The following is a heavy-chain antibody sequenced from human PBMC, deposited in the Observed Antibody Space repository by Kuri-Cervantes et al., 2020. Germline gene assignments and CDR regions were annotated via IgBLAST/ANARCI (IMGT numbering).Heavy chain of an antibody. J-gene: IGHJ4*02. CDR3: ARDDISGSSLGSYYFDY. Sequence: GESLKISCAASGFTFSSYSMNWVRQAPGKGLEWVSSIRSSSSYIYYADSVKGRFTISRDNAKNSLYLQMNSLRAEDTAVYYCARDDISGSSLGSYYFDYWGQGTLVTVSS. CDR2: IRSSSSYI. V-gene: IGHV3-21*01. D-gene: IGHD1-26*01. CDR1: GFTFSSYS.